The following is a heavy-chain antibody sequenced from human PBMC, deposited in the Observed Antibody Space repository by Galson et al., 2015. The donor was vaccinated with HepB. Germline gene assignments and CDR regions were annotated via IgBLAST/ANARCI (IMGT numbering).Heavy chain of an antibody. Sequence: SLRLSCAASGFTFSSYWMHWVRQAPGKGLVWVSRINSDGSSTSYADSVKGRFTISRDNAKNTLYLQMNSLRAEDTAVYYCATQELGINYYYYGMDVWGQGTTVTVSS. CDR3: ATQELGINYYYYGMDV. V-gene: IGHV3-74*01. CDR2: INSDGSST. D-gene: IGHD7-27*01. J-gene: IGHJ6*02. CDR1: GFTFSSYW.